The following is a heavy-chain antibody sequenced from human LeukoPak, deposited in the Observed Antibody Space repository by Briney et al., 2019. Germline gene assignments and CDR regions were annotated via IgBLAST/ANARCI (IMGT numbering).Heavy chain of an antibody. D-gene: IGHD6-25*01. J-gene: IGHJ4*02. V-gene: IGHV3-33*01. CDR3: ARDADTSGHFSYFDY. CDR1: GFTFSHYG. Sequence: PGRSLRLSCAGSGFTFSHYGMNWVRQAPGKGLEWVTGIWYDASKHLYRDSVKGRFTISRDNSRNMFSLQMDRLRDDDTAVYYCARDADTSGHFSYFDYWGQGALVSV. CDR2: IWYDASKH.